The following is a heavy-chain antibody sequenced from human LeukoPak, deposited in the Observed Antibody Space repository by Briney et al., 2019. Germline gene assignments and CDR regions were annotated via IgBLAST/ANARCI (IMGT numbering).Heavy chain of an antibody. V-gene: IGHV4-31*03. CDR3: ARASSHDYGDYRAAFDI. Sequence: SQTLSLTCTVSGGSISSGGYYWSWIRQHPGKGLEWIGYIYYSGSTYYNPSLKSRVTISVDTSKNQFSLKLSSATAADTAVYYCARASSHDYGDYRAAFDIWGQGTMVTVSS. J-gene: IGHJ3*02. D-gene: IGHD4-17*01. CDR2: IYYSGST. CDR1: GGSISSGGYY.